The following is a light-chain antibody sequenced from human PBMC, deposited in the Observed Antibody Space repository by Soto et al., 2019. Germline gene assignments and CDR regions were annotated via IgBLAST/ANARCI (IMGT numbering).Light chain of an antibody. CDR1: QSISSY. V-gene: IGKV3-11*01. CDR3: QQLTDWPPQWT. Sequence: EVVLTQSPDTLSLPPGERATLSCRASQSISSYLAWYQQKPGQAPRPLIYDASGRATGIPARFSGSGSGTDFTLTISSLEPEDFAVYYCQQLTDWPPQWTFGQGTKVDSK. J-gene: IGKJ1*01. CDR2: DAS.